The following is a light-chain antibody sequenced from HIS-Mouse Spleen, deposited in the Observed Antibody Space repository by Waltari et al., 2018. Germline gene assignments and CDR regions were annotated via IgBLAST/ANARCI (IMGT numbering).Light chain of an antibody. CDR3: YSTDSSGNHRV. CDR2: EDS. CDR1: AFPKTY. Sequence: SYELTQPPSVSVSPGQTARITCSGDAFPKTYAYWYQQKSCQAPVLELYEDSKRPSGIPERFSGSSSGTMATLSISGAQVEDEADYYCYSTDSSGNHRVFGGGTKLTVL. J-gene: IGLJ2*01. V-gene: IGLV3-10*01.